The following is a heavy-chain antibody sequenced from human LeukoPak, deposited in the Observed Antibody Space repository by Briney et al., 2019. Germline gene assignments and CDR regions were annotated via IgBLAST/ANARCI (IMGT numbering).Heavy chain of an antibody. D-gene: IGHD3-10*01. CDR3: AREVLNSYYYGSGSYYKMVNAFDI. CDR2: IYYSGST. Sequence: SETLSLTCTVSGGSLSSYYWSWIRQPPGKGLEWIGYIYYSGSTNYNPSLKSRVTISVDTFKNQFSLKLSSVTAADTAVYYCAREVLNSYYYGSGSYYKMVNAFDIWGQGTMVTVSS. CDR1: GGSLSSYY. J-gene: IGHJ3*02. V-gene: IGHV4-59*01.